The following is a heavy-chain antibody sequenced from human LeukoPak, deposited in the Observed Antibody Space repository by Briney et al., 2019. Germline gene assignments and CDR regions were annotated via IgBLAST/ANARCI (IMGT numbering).Heavy chain of an antibody. Sequence: GSLRLSCAASGFTFSSYSMSWIRQAPGKGLEWVSYISSSGSTIYYADSVKGRFTISRGNAKNSLYLQMNSLRAEDTAVYYCARDSEIVVVPAALDYWGQGTLVTVSS. CDR1: GFTFSSYS. V-gene: IGHV3-48*04. CDR3: ARDSEIVVVPAALDY. J-gene: IGHJ4*02. D-gene: IGHD2-2*01. CDR2: ISSSGSTI.